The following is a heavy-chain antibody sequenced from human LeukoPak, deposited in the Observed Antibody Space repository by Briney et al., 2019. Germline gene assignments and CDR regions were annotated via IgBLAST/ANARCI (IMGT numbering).Heavy chain of an antibody. Sequence: SETLSLTCAVYGGSFSGYYWSWIRQPPGKGLEWIGEINHSGSTNYNPSLKSRVTISVDTSKNQFSLKLSSVTAADTAVYYCARGDYDSSGYYYYWGQGTLVNVSS. CDR3: ARGDYDSSGYYYY. CDR1: GGSFSGYY. V-gene: IGHV4-34*01. D-gene: IGHD3-22*01. J-gene: IGHJ4*02. CDR2: INHSGST.